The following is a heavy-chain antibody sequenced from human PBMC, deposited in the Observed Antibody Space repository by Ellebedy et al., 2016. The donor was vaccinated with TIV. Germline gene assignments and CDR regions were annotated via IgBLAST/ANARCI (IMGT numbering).Heavy chain of an antibody. D-gene: IGHD6-13*01. J-gene: IGHJ5*02. Sequence: ASVKVSXXASGYTFTSYGISWVRQAPGQGLEWMGWISAYNGNTNYAQKLQGRVTMTTDTSTSTAYMELRSLRSDDTAVYYCARAWGQQLVPDNWFDPWGQGTLVTVSS. CDR3: ARAWGQQLVPDNWFDP. CDR1: GYTFTSYG. CDR2: ISAYNGNT. V-gene: IGHV1-18*01.